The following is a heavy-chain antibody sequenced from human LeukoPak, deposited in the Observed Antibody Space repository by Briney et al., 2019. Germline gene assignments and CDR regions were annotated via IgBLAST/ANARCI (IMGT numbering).Heavy chain of an antibody. D-gene: IGHD3-22*01. CDR1: GFTFDDYA. CDR3: ARDLLSAYDSSGYYYHNYYYGMDV. CDR2: ISWNSGSI. V-gene: IGHV3-9*01. Sequence: GRSLRLSCAASGFTFDDYAMHWVRQAPGKGLEWVSGISWNSGSIGYADSVKGRFTISRDNAKNSLYLQMNSLRAEDTAVYYCARDLLSAYDSSGYYYHNYYYGMDVWGQGTTVTVSS. J-gene: IGHJ6*02.